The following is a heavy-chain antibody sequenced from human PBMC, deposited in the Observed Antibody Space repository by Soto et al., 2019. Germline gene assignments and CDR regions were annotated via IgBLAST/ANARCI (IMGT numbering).Heavy chain of an antibody. D-gene: IGHD2-2*01. V-gene: IGHV3-21*01. CDR2: ISRSGNYI. CDR3: ARDFCPVPTCYDL. CDR1: GFTFSDYS. Sequence: GGSLRLSCVGSGFTFSDYSMNWVRQAPGKGLEWVSSISRSGNYIYYADSVKGRFTISRDNAKCSLFLQMNSLKAEDSAVYYCARDFCPVPTCYDLWGQGVLVTVSS. J-gene: IGHJ4*02.